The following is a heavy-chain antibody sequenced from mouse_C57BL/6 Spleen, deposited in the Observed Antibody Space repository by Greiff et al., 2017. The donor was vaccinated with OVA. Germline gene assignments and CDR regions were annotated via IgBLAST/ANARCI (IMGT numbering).Heavy chain of an antibody. V-gene: IGHV8-8*01. Sequence: QVTLKESGPGILQPSQTLSLTCSFSGFSLSTSGMGVGWTRQPPGKGLEWLAHIWWDDDKSYNPALKSRLTISKDTSKTQVFLKIANVDTADTATYYCARMDYYGSVYYFDYWGQGTTLTVSS. CDR3: ARMDYYGSVYYFDY. CDR2: IWWDDDK. J-gene: IGHJ2*01. D-gene: IGHD1-1*01. CDR1: GFSLSTSGMG.